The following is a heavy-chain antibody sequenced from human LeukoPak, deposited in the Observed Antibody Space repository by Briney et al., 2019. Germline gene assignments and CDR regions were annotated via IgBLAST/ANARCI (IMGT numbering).Heavy chain of an antibody. CDR3: ARDERGYTYGLYYFYY. V-gene: IGHV1-2*02. J-gene: IGHJ4*02. CDR2: INPNSGVS. D-gene: IGHD5-18*01. Sequence: GASVTVSCTASGYTFTCYHMDWVRQAPGQGLEWMGWINPNSGVSNYAQKFQGRVTMTRDTSISTAYLEVTRLRSDDTAVYYCARDERGYTYGLYYFYYWGQGTLVTVSS. CDR1: GYTFTCYH.